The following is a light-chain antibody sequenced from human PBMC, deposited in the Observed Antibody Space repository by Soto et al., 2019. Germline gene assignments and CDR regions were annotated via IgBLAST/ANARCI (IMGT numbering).Light chain of an antibody. CDR1: QSVSSTY. J-gene: IGKJ1*01. CDR2: GVS. V-gene: IGKV3-20*01. Sequence: EVVLTQPPATLSLSPGERATLSCRASQSVSSTYLAWYQQKPGQSPRLVIYGVSNRATGIPNRFSGGGFGTDFTLTISRLEPEDFAVYYCEQYDGSPRTFGQGTKVDIK. CDR3: EQYDGSPRT.